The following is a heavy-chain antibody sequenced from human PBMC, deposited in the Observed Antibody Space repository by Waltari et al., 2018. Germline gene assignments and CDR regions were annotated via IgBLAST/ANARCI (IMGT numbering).Heavy chain of an antibody. J-gene: IGHJ4*02. CDR2: LFYSGST. Sequence: QLQLQESGPGLVKPSETLSLTCTVSGGSISSNSYYWGWIRQPPGKGLEWIGSLFYSGSTYYNPYLKSRVTISVDTSKNQFSLKLSSVSAADTAVYYCERERVGSSDYWGQGTLVTVSS. V-gene: IGHV4-39*07. D-gene: IGHD1-26*01. CDR3: ERERVGSSDY. CDR1: GGSISSNSYY.